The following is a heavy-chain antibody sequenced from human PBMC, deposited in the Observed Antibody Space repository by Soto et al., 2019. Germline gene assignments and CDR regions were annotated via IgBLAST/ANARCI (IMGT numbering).Heavy chain of an antibody. CDR3: AKSPPRITMIVVAKGGGYFQH. CDR2: ISGSGGST. J-gene: IGHJ1*01. Sequence: PGGSLRLSCAASGFTFSSYAMSWVRQAPGKGLEWVSAISGSGGSTYYADSVKGRFTISRDNSKNTLYLQMNSLRAEDTAVYYCAKSPPRITMIVVAKGGGYFQHWGQGTLVTVSS. V-gene: IGHV3-23*01. CDR1: GFTFSSYA. D-gene: IGHD3-22*01.